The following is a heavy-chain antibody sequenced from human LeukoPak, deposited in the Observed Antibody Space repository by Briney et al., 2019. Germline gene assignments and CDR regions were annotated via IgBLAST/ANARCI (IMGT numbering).Heavy chain of an antibody. CDR2: IWYDGSNK. Sequence: GSLRLSCAASGFTFSSYGMHWVRQAPGKGLEWVAVIWYDGSNKYYADSVKGRFTISRDNSKNTLYLQMNSLRAEDTAMYYCAREAYSYGYELDYWGQGTLVTVSS. V-gene: IGHV3-33*01. D-gene: IGHD5-18*01. J-gene: IGHJ4*02. CDR3: AREAYSYGYELDY. CDR1: GFTFSSYG.